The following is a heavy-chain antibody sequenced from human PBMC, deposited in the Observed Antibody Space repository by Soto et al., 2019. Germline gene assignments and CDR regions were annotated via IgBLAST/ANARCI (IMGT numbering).Heavy chain of an antibody. J-gene: IGHJ6*02. CDR1: GGSISDINW. CDR2: IYHSGTT. Sequence: QVQLQESGPGLVKPSGTLALTCAVSGGSISDINWRYWIRQPPGKGLAWIGEIYHSGTTHYNPSLMSRLTISVDKSKNQFSLKLSSVTAADTAVYYCARFGGGMDVWGQGTTVTVSS. CDR3: ARFGGGMDV. V-gene: IGHV4-4*02. D-gene: IGHD3-10*01.